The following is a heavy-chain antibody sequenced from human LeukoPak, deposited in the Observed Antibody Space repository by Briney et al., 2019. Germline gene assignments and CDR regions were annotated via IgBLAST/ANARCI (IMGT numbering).Heavy chain of an antibody. D-gene: IGHD3-22*01. CDR3: ARARIKYYYDSSGYYYFDY. CDR2: IYYSGST. CDR1: GGSISSYY. J-gene: IGHJ4*02. Sequence: SETLSLTCTVSGGSISSYYWSWIRQPPGKGLEWIGYIYYSGSTNYNPSLKSRVTISVGTSKHQFSLKLSSVTAADTVVYYCARARIKYYYDSSGYYYFDYWGQGTLVTVSS. V-gene: IGHV4-59*01.